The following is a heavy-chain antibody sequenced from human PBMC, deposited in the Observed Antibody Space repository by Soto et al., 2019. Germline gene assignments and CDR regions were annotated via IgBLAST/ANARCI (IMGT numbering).Heavy chain of an antibody. V-gene: IGHV1-2*02. CDR2: INPDSGAT. D-gene: IGHD3-10*01. CDR3: ARGDYGTGSYPFPYFDY. J-gene: IGHJ4*02. CDR1: GYSFTGYY. Sequence: HEHLVQSWAEVKRPGASLKVSCNASGYSFTGYYIHWVRQAPGQGLEWMGWINPDSGATNYAQNFQGRVTLTSDTSISTASMDLTSLTSDDTAVYYCARGDYGTGSYPFPYFDYWGQGTLVIVSS.